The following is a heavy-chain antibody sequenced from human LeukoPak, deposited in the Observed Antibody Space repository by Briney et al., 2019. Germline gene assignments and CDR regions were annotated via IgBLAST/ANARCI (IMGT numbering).Heavy chain of an antibody. CDR2: INHSGST. D-gene: IGHD6-6*01. CDR1: GGSFSGYY. V-gene: IGHV4-34*01. Sequence: SETLSLTCAVYGGSFSGYYWSWIRQPPGKGLEWIGEINHSGSTNYNPSLKSRVTMSVDTSKNQFSLKLSSVTAADTAVYYCATFGEYSSSSQYFQHWGQGTLVTVSS. CDR3: ATFGEYSSSSQYFQH. J-gene: IGHJ1*01.